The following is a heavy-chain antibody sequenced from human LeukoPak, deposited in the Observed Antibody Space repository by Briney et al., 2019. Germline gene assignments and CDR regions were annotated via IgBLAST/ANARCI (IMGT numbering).Heavy chain of an antibody. J-gene: IGHJ4*02. CDR2: IIPILGIV. V-gene: IGHV1-69*02. D-gene: IGHD3-22*01. CDR3: ASRYYDSSDYYKYYFDY. Sequence: SVKVSCKASGGTFSSYPISWVRRAPGQGLGLMGRIIPILGIVNYAQKFQGRVTITADKSTTTAYMELSSLRSEDTAVYFCASRYYDSSDYYKYYFDYWGQGTLVTVSS. CDR1: GGTFSSYP.